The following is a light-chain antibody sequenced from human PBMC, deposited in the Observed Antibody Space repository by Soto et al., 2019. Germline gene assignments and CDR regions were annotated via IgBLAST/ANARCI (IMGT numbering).Light chain of an antibody. CDR1: QGISSY. V-gene: IGKV1-9*01. J-gene: IGKJ4*01. CDR2: AAS. CDR3: QQLNSYPFT. Sequence: DIQLTQSPSFLSASVGDRVTITCRASQGISSYLAWYQQKPGKAPKLLIYAASTLQSGVPSRFSGSGSGTAFTLPISSLQPEDVATYYCQQLNSYPFTFGGGTKVEIK.